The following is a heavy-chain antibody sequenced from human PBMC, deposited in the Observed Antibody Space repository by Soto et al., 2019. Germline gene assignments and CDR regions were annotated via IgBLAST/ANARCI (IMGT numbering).Heavy chain of an antibody. V-gene: IGHV3-30*03. D-gene: IGHD6-25*01. CDR1: GFTFSSYG. CDR3: ATGLAAFDY. J-gene: IGHJ4*02. Sequence: QVQLVESGGGVVQPGRSLRLSCAASGFTFSSYGMHWVRQAPGKGLEWVAVISYDGSNKYYADSVKGRFTISRDNSKNTLYLQMNSLRAEDTAVYYCATGLAAFDYWGQGTLVTVSS. CDR2: ISYDGSNK.